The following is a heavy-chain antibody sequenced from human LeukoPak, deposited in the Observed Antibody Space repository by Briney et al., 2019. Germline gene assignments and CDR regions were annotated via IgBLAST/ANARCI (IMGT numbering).Heavy chain of an antibody. J-gene: IGHJ4*02. CDR3: ATQHYYDSSGYWTPGLPSDYYFDY. D-gene: IGHD3-22*01. Sequence: ASVKVSCEASGYTFTSYGISWVRQAPGQGLEWMGWISAYNGNTNYAQKLQGRVTMTTDTSTSTAYMELRSLRSDDTAVYYCATQHYYDSSGYWTPGLPSDYYFDYWGQGTLVTVSS. V-gene: IGHV1-18*01. CDR2: ISAYNGNT. CDR1: GYTFTSYG.